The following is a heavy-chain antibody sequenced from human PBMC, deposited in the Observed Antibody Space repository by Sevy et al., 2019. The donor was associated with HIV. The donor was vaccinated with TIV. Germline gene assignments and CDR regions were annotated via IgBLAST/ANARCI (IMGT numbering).Heavy chain of an antibody. CDR2: IISSSRYI. J-gene: IGHJ4*01. CDR1: GFTFSSYT. Sequence: GGSLRLSCAVSGFTFSSYTMNWVRQAPGKGLEWVSSIISSSRYIYYAESVKGRVTIPRDKAKNSVYMQMSSLRTEDTAVYYCARDGGCSTTSCLLYFGYWGQGTLVTVSS. V-gene: IGHV3-21*01. D-gene: IGHD2-2*01. CDR3: ARDGGCSTTSCLLYFGY.